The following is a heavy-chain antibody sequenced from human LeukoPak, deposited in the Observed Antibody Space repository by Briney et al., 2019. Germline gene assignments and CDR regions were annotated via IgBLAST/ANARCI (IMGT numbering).Heavy chain of an antibody. CDR3: ARLIPYYYDSSGMDY. V-gene: IGHV4-59*08. CDR1: SGSISSYY. J-gene: IGHJ4*02. Sequence: SETLSLTCTVSSGSISSYYWSWIRQPPGKGLEWIGYIYYSGSTNYNPSLKSRVTISVDTSKNQFSLKLSSVTAADTAVYYCARLIPYYYDSSGMDYWGQGTLVTVSS. D-gene: IGHD3-22*01. CDR2: IYYSGST.